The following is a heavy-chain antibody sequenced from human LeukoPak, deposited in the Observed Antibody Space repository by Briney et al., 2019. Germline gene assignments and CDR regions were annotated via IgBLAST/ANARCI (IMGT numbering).Heavy chain of an antibody. CDR3: ATTRRVVVREFDY. V-gene: IGHV1-2*06. J-gene: IGHJ4*02. CDR1: EYTLTGYY. Sequence: ASVKVSWKASEYTLTGYYMHWVRQAPGQGPEWVGRINPNSGGTNYAQKFQGRVTMTRDTSISTAYMELSRLRSDDTAVYYCATTRRVVVREFDYWGQGTLVTVSS. CDR2: INPNSGGT. D-gene: IGHD3-22*01.